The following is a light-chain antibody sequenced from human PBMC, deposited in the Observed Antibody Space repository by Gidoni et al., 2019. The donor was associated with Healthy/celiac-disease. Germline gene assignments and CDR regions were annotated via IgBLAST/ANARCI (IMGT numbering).Light chain of an antibody. J-gene: IGLJ2*01. Sequence: QSALTQPASVSGSPGQSINISCTGTSSDVGSYNLVSWYPQHPGKAPKLMIYEGSTRPSGVSNRFSGSKSGNTASLTISGLQAEDEADYYCCSYAGSSTLVFGGGTKLTVL. CDR1: SSDVGSYNL. CDR3: CSYAGSSTLV. V-gene: IGLV2-23*01. CDR2: EGS.